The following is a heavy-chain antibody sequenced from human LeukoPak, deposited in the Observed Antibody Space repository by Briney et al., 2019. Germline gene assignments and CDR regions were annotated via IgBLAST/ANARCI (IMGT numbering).Heavy chain of an antibody. J-gene: IGHJ4*02. Sequence: GGSLRLSCEASGYSFSDHGMTWVRQAPGKGLQWVSTINGLGDNPCYAETVKGRFTVSRDNSKNTVYLQMNSLRAEDTAIYYCAKVSVCYRCYFDDWGPGILVTVSS. CDR2: INGLGDNP. D-gene: IGHD2-8*01. CDR3: AKVSVCYRCYFDD. V-gene: IGHV3-23*01. CDR1: GYSFSDHG.